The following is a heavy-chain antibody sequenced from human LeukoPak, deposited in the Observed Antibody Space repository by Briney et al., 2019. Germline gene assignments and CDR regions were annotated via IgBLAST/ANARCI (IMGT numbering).Heavy chain of an antibody. CDR3: ARSYDFWRKYNNWFDP. CDR1: GGSFSGYY. Sequence: PSETLSLTCAVYGGSFSGYYWSWIRQPPGKGLEWIGEINHSGSTNYNPSLKSRVTISVDTSKNQFSLKLRSVTAADTAVYYCARSYDFWRKYNNWFDPWGQGTLVTVSS. J-gene: IGHJ5*02. D-gene: IGHD3-3*01. V-gene: IGHV4-34*01. CDR2: INHSGST.